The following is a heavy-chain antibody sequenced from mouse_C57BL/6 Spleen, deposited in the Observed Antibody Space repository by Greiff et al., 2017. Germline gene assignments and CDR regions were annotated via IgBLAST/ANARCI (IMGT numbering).Heavy chain of an antibody. CDR1: GYTFTSYW. CDR2: IGPNSGGT. V-gene: IGHV1-72*01. CDR3: ARNYGSSYWFAY. D-gene: IGHD1-1*01. Sequence: QVQLQQPGAELVKPGASVKLSCKASGYTFTSYWMHWVKQRPGRGLEWIGRIGPNSGGTKYNEKFKSKATLTVDKPSSTAYMQLSSLTSEDSAVYYCARNYGSSYWFAYWGQGTLVTVSA. J-gene: IGHJ3*01.